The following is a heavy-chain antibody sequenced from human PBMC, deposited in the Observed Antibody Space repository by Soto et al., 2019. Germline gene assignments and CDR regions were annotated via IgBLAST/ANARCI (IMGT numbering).Heavy chain of an antibody. CDR2: MSGAGRSS. Sequence: GGSLRLSCAASRFTFSSYAMSWVRQAPGKGLEWVTSMSGAGRSSYDAEYVKDRFTISRDNSKNTLYLQMNNLRAEDTALYYCAKGPIFGVENIYDYWGQGT. CDR1: RFTFSSYA. D-gene: IGHD3-3*01. CDR3: AKGPIFGVENIYDY. J-gene: IGHJ4*02. V-gene: IGHV3-23*01.